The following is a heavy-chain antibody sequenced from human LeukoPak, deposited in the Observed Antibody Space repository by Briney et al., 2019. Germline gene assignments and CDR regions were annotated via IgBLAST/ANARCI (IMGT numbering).Heavy chain of an antibody. J-gene: IGHJ4*02. Sequence: SETLSLTCTVSGGSVSSGSYYWSWIRQPPGKGLEWIGYIYYSGSTNYNPSHKSRVTISVDTSKNQFSLKLSSVTAADTAVYYCARHGSSGYLYYFDYWGQGTLVTVSS. V-gene: IGHV4-61*01. CDR2: IYYSGST. CDR3: ARHGSSGYLYYFDY. D-gene: IGHD3-22*01. CDR1: GGSVSSGSYY.